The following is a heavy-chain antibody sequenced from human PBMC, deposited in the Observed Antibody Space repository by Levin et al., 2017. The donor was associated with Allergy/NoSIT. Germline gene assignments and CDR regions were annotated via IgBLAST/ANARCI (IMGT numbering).Heavy chain of an antibody. CDR2: ISYDGSNK. J-gene: IGHJ6*02. Sequence: GGSLRLSCAASGFTFSSYGMHWVRQAPGKGLEWVAVISYDGSNKYYADSVKGRFTISRDNSKNTLYLQMNSLRAEDTAVYYCAKVGDYVWGSYSGMDVWGQGTTVTVSS. V-gene: IGHV3-30*18. CDR1: GFTFSSYG. D-gene: IGHD3-16*01. CDR3: AKVGDYVWGSYSGMDV.